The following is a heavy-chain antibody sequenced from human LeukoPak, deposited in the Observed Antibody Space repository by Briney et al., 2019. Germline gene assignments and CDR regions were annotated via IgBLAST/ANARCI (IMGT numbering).Heavy chain of an antibody. CDR1: GYTFTSYG. CDR2: ISAYNGNT. V-gene: IGHV1-18*01. Sequence: ASVKVSCKASGYTFTSYGISWVRQAPGQGLEGRGWISAYNGNTNYALKLQGRVTMTTDTSTSTAYMELRSLRSDDTAVYYCARDVVSRQLLYKGFDYWGQGTLVTVSS. J-gene: IGHJ4*02. D-gene: IGHD2-2*02. CDR3: ARDVVSRQLLYKGFDY.